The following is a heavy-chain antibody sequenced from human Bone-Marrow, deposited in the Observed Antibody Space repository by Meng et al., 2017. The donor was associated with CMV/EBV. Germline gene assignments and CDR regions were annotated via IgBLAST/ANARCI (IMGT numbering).Heavy chain of an antibody. CDR1: RFTFSSYW. CDR2: IKQDGSEK. J-gene: IGHJ3*02. CDR3: ARESNRHGDYPDTFDI. D-gene: IGHD4-17*01. Sequence: GESLKISFAASRFTFSSYWMSWVRQAPGRGLEWVANIKQDGSEKYYVDSVKGRFTISRDNAKNSLYLQMNSLRAEDTDVYYCARESNRHGDYPDTFDIWGQGTMVTVSS. V-gene: IGHV3-7*01.